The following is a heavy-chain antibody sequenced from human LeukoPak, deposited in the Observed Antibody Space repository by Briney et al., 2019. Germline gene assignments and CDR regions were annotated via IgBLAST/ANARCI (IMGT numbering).Heavy chain of an antibody. CDR3: ARAGRYGELSRNDY. CDR2: IYTSGST. Sequence: KASETLSLTCTVSGGTISSGSYYWSWIRQPAGKGLEWIGRIYTSGSTNYNPSLKSRVTISVDTSKNQFSLKLSSVTAADTAVYYCARAGRYGELSRNDYWGQGTLVTVSS. D-gene: IGHD3-16*02. CDR1: GGTISSGSYY. V-gene: IGHV4-61*02. J-gene: IGHJ4*02.